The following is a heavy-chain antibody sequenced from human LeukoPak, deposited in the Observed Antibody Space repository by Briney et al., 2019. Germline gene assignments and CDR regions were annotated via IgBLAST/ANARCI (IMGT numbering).Heavy chain of an antibody. CDR1: GFTFSSYA. D-gene: IGHD6-25*01. Sequence: PGGSLRLSCAASGFTFSSYAMSWVRQAPGKGLEWVSAISGSGGSTYYADSVKGRFTISRDNSKNTLYLQMNSLRAEDTAVYYCAKSGCSGPPNSYYYYMDVWGKGTTVTVAS. CDR2: ISGSGGST. CDR3: AKSGCSGPPNSYYYYMDV. V-gene: IGHV3-23*01. J-gene: IGHJ6*03.